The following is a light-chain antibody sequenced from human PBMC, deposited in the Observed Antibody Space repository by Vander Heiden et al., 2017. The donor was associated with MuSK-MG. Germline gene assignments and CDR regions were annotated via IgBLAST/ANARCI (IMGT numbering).Light chain of an antibody. J-gene: IGKJ2*01. Sequence: DIVMTQSPESLAVSLGERVTLNCTSSQTILDRSNNKNSLTWYQQEPGQAPRLLIYWASTREAGVPDRISGSGSGTGFTLTISSLQVEDVAVYYCQQYDNMPYTFGRGTRLEIK. CDR3: QQYDNMPYT. CDR1: QTILDRSNNKNS. V-gene: IGKV4-1*01. CDR2: WAS.